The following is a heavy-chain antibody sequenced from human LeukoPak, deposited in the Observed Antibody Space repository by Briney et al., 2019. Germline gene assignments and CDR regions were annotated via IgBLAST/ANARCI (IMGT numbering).Heavy chain of an antibody. CDR1: GDSVSTRSAY. V-gene: IGHV4-39*01. Sequence: SETLSLTCVVSGDSVSTRSAYWGWIRQPPGKGLEWIGSVFYSGSAYSNPSLKSRLSIFVDTSKNQFSLSLTSVTAEDTAVYFCVRRVGSSGLGYFQHWGQGTLAIVSS. J-gene: IGHJ1*01. CDR3: VRRVGSSGLGYFQH. D-gene: IGHD6-6*01. CDR2: VFYSGSA.